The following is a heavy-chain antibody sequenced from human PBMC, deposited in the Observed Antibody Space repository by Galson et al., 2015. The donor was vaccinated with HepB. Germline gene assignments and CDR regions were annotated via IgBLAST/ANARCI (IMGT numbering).Heavy chain of an antibody. J-gene: IGHJ6*02. CDR3: ARVGGAGSCAIVTVDSYGIDI. V-gene: IGHV3-21*01. Sequence: SLRLSCAASGFTFSSYNMNWVRQAPGKGLEWVSSISSSSSYIYYADSVKGRFTISRDNAKNSLYLQMNSLRAEDTAVYYCARVGGAGSCAIVTVDSYGIDIWGQGTTFTVS. CDR2: ISSSSSYI. CDR1: GFTFSSYN. D-gene: IGHD2-15*01.